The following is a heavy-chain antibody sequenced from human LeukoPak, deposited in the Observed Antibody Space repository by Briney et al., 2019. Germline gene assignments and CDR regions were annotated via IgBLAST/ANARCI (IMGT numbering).Heavy chain of an antibody. CDR3: ARHDSSGYYSRFDWFDP. J-gene: IGHJ5*02. CDR1: GGSISSYY. D-gene: IGHD3-22*01. CDR2: IYYSGST. Sequence: SETLSLTCTVSGGSISSYYWSWIRQPPGKGLEWIGYIYYSGSTNYNPSLKSRVTISVDTSKNQFSLKLSSVTAADTAVYYCARHDSSGYYSRFDWFDPWGQGTLVTVSS. V-gene: IGHV4-59*08.